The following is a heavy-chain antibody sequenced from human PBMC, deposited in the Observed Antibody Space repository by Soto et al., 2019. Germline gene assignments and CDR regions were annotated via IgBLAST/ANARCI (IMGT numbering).Heavy chain of an antibody. CDR2: ISYDGSNK. CDR1: GFTFSSYA. J-gene: IGHJ4*02. D-gene: IGHD3-3*01. Sequence: VGSLRLSCAASGFTFSSYAMHWVRQAPVKVLEWVAVISYDGSNKYYADSVKGRFTISRDNSKNTLYLQMNSLRAEDTAVYYCARGSQYGVTIFGVVSLGFDYWGQGTLVTVSS. V-gene: IGHV3-30-3*01. CDR3: ARGSQYGVTIFGVVSLGFDY.